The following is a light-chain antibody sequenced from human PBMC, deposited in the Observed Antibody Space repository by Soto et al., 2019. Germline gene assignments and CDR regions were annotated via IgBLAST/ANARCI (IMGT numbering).Light chain of an antibody. CDR1: QSISTW. V-gene: IGKV1-5*03. Sequence: DIQMTQSPSTLPASVGDRVTINCRASQSISTWLAWYQQKPGKAPNLLIYKASYLASGVPSRFSGGGSGTEFTLTISSLQPDDFATYYCQQYSSYWTFGQGTKVDI. CDR3: QQYSSYWT. J-gene: IGKJ1*01. CDR2: KAS.